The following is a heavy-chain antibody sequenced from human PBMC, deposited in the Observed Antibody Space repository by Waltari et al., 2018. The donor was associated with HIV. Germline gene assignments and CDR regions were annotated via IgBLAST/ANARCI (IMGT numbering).Heavy chain of an antibody. V-gene: IGHV4-39*01. Sequence: QLQLQESGPGLVKPSETLSLTCPVSGGPISSSSYYWGWIRQPPGKGLEWIGSIYYSGSTYYNPSLKSRVTISVDTSKNQFSLKLSSVTAADTAVYYCANLAENVDTAMVPGWGQGTLVTVSS. CDR3: ANLAENVDTAMVPG. J-gene: IGHJ4*02. CDR1: GGPISSSSYY. D-gene: IGHD5-18*01. CDR2: IYYSGST.